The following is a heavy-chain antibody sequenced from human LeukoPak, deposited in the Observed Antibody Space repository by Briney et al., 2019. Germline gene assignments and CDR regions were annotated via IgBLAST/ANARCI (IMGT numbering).Heavy chain of an antibody. CDR1: GYTFTSYD. V-gene: IGHV1-8*03. CDR2: MNPNSGNT. Sequence: ASVKVSCKASGYTFTSYDINWVRQATGQGLEWMGWMNPNSGNTGYAQKFQGRVTITRNTSISTAYMELSSLRSEDTAVYYCARVPRKGSSSWTYYFDYWGQGTLVTVSS. J-gene: IGHJ4*02. CDR3: ARVPRKGSSSWTYYFDY. D-gene: IGHD6-13*01.